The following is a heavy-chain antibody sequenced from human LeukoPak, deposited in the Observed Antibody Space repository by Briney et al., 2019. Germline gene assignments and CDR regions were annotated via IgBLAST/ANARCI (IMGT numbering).Heavy chain of an antibody. CDR2: IYSGGST. V-gene: IGHV3-53*01. J-gene: IGHJ6*02. CDR1: GFTVSSNY. D-gene: IGHD6-19*01. CDR3: ARGRIAVALYYGMDV. Sequence: PGGSLRLSCAASGFTVSSNYMSWVRQAPGKGLEWVSVIYSGGSTYYADSVTGRFTISRDNSKNTVYLQMNSLRAADTAVYYCARGRIAVALYYGMDVWGHGTTVTVFS.